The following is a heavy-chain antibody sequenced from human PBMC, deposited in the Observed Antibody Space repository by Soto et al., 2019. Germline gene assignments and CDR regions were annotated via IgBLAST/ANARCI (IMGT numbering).Heavy chain of an antibody. Sequence: EVQLLESGGGLVQPGGSLRLSCAASGFTFSSYAMSWVRQAPGKGLEWVSAISGSGGSTYYADSVKGRFTISRDNSKNTLCLQMNSLRAEDTAVYYCAKDSSPLDIVLMVYAIDRIAVAGTGFDYWGQGTLVTVSS. D-gene: IGHD2-8*01. J-gene: IGHJ4*02. CDR3: AKDSSPLDIVLMVYAIDRIAVAGTGFDY. V-gene: IGHV3-23*01. CDR1: GFTFSSYA. CDR2: ISGSGGST.